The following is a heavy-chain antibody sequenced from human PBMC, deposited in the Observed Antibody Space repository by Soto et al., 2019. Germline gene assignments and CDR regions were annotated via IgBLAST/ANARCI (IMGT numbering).Heavy chain of an antibody. V-gene: IGHV4-59*01. CDR2: IYYSGST. CDR3: ARGGIAARLGDY. Sequence: QVQLQESGPGLVKPSETLSLTCTVSGGSISSYYWSWIRQPPGKGLEWIGYIYYSGSTNYNPSLKSRVTISVHTSKNQCALKQSSVTAADTAVYYCARGGIAARLGDYWGQGTLVTVSS. D-gene: IGHD6-6*01. CDR1: GGSISSYY. J-gene: IGHJ4*02.